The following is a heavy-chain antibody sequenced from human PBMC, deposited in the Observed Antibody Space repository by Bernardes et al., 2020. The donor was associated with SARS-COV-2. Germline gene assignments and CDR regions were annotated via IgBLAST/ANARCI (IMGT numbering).Heavy chain of an antibody. D-gene: IGHD3-22*01. Sequence: ASVKVSCKASGYTFSSYGISWVRQAPGQGLEWMGWISADNGNTNYAQKFQGRVTMTTDTSTSTAYMELRSLRSDDTAVYYCAVDSSGYYSSDYWGQGTLVTVSS. J-gene: IGHJ4*02. CDR1: GYTFSSYG. CDR2: ISADNGNT. CDR3: AVDSSGYYSSDY. V-gene: IGHV1-18*01.